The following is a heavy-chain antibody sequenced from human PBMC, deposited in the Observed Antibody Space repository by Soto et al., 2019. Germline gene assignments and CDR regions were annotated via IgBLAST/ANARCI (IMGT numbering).Heavy chain of an antibody. Sequence: EVQLVESGGGLVQPGGSLRLSCAASGFTFSSYEMNWVRQATGKGLEWVSYISSSGSTIYYADSVKGLFTISRDNAENLLYLQMNSLRAEDTAVYYCARDCVGVGYSSGWYLFDYWGQGTLVTVSS. CDR3: ARDCVGVGYSSGWYLFDY. CDR2: ISSSGSTI. CDR1: GFTFSSYE. D-gene: IGHD6-19*01. V-gene: IGHV3-48*03. J-gene: IGHJ4*02.